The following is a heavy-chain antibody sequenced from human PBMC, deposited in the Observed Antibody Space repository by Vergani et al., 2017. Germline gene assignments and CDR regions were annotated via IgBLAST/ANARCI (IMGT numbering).Heavy chain of an antibody. Sequence: EVQLVESGGGLVKPGGSLRLSCAASGFRFSSYSMNWVRQAPGKGLEWVASISGSSSYVFYRDSVEGRFTITRDNAKKSVYLQMNSLRAEDTAVYYCARGMTTETTDLDGFDIWGQGTMVSVSS. CDR2: ISGSSSYV. J-gene: IGHJ3*02. CDR1: GFRFSSYS. CDR3: ARGMTTETTDLDGFDI. D-gene: IGHD4-17*01. V-gene: IGHV3-21*02.